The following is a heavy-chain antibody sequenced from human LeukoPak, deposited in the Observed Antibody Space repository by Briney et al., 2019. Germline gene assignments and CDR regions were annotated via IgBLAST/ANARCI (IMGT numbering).Heavy chain of an antibody. CDR2: INPNSGGT. Sequence: GASVKVSCKASGYTFTGYYMHWVRQAPGQGLEWMGWINPNSGGTNYAQKFQGRVTMTRDTSISTAYMELSRLRSDDTAVYYCARPRGYSSSWRFDPWGQGTLVTVSS. V-gene: IGHV1-2*02. D-gene: IGHD6-13*01. CDR3: ARPRGYSSSWRFDP. CDR1: GYTFTGYY. J-gene: IGHJ5*02.